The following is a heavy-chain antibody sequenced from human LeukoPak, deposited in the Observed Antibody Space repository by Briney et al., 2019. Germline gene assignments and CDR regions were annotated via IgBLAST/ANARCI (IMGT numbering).Heavy chain of an antibody. CDR2: MYLSGTT. V-gene: IGHV4-4*07. CDR1: GALINSYY. J-gene: IGHJ4*02. Sequence: SETLSLTCTVSGALINSYYWTWIRQAAGKRPEWIGRMYLSGTTDYNPSLRSRVTMSIDTSKSQFSLRLKSVTAADTAVYFCARDWDGTYKYFDYWGQGTLVTVSS. CDR3: ARDWDGTYKYFDY. D-gene: IGHD1-26*01.